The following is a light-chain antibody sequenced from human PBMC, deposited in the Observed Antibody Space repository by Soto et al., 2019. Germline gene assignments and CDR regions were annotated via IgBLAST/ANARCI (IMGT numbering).Light chain of an antibody. CDR1: TSNLGGNT. Sequence: QSVLTQPPSVSGTPGHKVSISCSGSTSNLGGNTVNWYQQLPGTAPKLLIYTNNQRPSGVPDRFSGSKSGTSASLAISDLRFEDEADFYCAAWDDSLNAVVFGGGTKLTVL. V-gene: IGLV1-44*01. J-gene: IGLJ2*01. CDR2: TNN. CDR3: AAWDDSLNAVV.